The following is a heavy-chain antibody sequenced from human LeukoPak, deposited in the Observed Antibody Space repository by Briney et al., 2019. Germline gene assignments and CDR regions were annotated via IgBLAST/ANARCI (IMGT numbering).Heavy chain of an antibody. CDR1: GFDFSSYA. Sequence: GGSLRLSCEASGFDFSSYAMSWVRQAPGKGLEWVSGISTSGGSTYYADSVKGRFTISRDNSKNTLYLQMNSLRAEDTAVYYCAKHSDFWSGFHAALDYWGQGTLVTVSS. V-gene: IGHV3-23*01. CDR2: ISTSGGST. D-gene: IGHD3-3*01. J-gene: IGHJ4*02. CDR3: AKHSDFWSGFHAALDY.